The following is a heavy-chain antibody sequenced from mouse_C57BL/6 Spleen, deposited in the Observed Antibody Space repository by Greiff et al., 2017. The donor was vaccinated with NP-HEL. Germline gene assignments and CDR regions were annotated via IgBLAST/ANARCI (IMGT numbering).Heavy chain of an antibody. Sequence: LQESGAELVKPGASVKMSCKASGYTFTSYWITWVKQRPGQGLEWIGDIYPGSGSTNYNEKFKSKATLTVDTSSSTAYMQLSSLTSEDSAVYYCARENYGNYYYAMDYWGQGTSVTVSS. J-gene: IGHJ4*01. V-gene: IGHV1-55*01. CDR2: IYPGSGST. D-gene: IGHD2-1*01. CDR3: ARENYGNYYYAMDY. CDR1: GYTFTSYW.